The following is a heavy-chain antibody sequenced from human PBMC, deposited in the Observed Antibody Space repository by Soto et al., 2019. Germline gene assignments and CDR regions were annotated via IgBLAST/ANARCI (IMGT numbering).Heavy chain of an antibody. V-gene: IGHV1-18*01. CDR2: ISAYNGNT. D-gene: IGHD2-15*01. Sequence: ASVKVSCKASGGTFSSYTISWVRQAPGQGLEWMGWISAYNGNTNYAQKLQGRVTMTTDKSTSTAYMELRSLRSDDTAVYYCARVGASLGYCSGGSCWGAFDIWGQGTMVTVSS. CDR3: ARVGASLGYCSGGSCWGAFDI. J-gene: IGHJ3*02. CDR1: GGTFSSYT.